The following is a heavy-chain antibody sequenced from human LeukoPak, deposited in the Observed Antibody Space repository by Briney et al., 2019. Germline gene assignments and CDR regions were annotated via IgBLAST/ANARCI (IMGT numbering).Heavy chain of an antibody. Sequence: GGSLRLSCTASGFTFSSYAMNWVRQAPGKGLEWVSGIGAGGTFTYYADSVKGRFTIFRDNSRNTLYLQMNSLRADDTAVYYCANSSSFDYWGQGTLVTVSS. CDR1: GFTFSSYA. V-gene: IGHV3-23*01. CDR3: ANSSSFDY. J-gene: IGHJ4*02. D-gene: IGHD6-13*01. CDR2: IGAGGTFT.